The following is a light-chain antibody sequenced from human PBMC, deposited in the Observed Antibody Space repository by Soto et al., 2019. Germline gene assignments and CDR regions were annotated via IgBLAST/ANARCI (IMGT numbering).Light chain of an antibody. J-gene: IGKJ2*01. CDR3: QLFNNCPVT. V-gene: IGKV1D-13*01. CDR2: DAS. Sequence: AIQLTQSPSSLSSSVGDRVTITCRASQGISSALAWYQQKPGKAPKLLIYDASSLASGVPSRFSGSGSGTDFTLNISSLQPEDFAAYYCQLFNNCPVTFGQGTKVEIK. CDR1: QGISSA.